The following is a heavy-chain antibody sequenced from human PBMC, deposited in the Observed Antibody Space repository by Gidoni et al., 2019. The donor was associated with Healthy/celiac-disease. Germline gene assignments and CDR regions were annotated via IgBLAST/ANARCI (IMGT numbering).Heavy chain of an antibody. V-gene: IGHV4-34*01. CDR2: INHSGST. CDR3: ARVGYSSGWSLDY. D-gene: IGHD6-19*01. Sequence: QVQLQQWGAGLLKPSETLSLTCAVYGGSFSGYYWSWIRQPPGKGLEWIGEINHSGSTNYNPSLKRRVTISVDTSKNQFSLKLSSVTAADTAVYYCARVGYSSGWSLDYWGQGTLVTVSS. J-gene: IGHJ4*02. CDR1: GGSFSGYY.